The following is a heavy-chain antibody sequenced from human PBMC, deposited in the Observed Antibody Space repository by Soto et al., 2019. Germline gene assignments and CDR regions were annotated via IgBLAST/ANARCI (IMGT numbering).Heavy chain of an antibody. CDR3: VRDLDGSGSYYTDY. D-gene: IGHD3-10*01. CDR1: GYAFSHYG. Sequence: ASVKVSCKASGYAFSHYGITWVRQAPGQGLEWMGWIGPYNGKTNYAQKLQGRVTMTTDTSTGTAYMELRSLRSDDTAVYFCVRDLDGSGSYYTDYWGQGTQVTVSS. CDR2: IGPYNGKT. V-gene: IGHV1-18*01. J-gene: IGHJ4*02.